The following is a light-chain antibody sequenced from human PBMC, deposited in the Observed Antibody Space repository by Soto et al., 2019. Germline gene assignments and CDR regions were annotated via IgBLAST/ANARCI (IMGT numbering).Light chain of an antibody. J-gene: IGLJ2*01. CDR2: RNN. V-gene: IGLV1-47*01. CDR3: AAWDDSLVV. Sequence: QSVLTQPPSASGTPGQTVTISCSGSSSNIGSAYIYWYQHLPGTAPKLLIYRNNQRPSGVPDRFSASKSGTSASLAISGLRSEDEADYDVAAWDDSLVVFGGGTKLTVL. CDR1: SSNIGSAY.